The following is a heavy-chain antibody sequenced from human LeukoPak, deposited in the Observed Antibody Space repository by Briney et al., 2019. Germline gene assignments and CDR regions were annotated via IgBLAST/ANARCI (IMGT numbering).Heavy chain of an antibody. CDR1: GYTFTGYY. J-gene: IGHJ5*02. Sequence: ASVKVSCKASGYTFTGYYMHWVRQAPGQGLEWMGWINPNSGGTNYAQKFQGRVTMTRDTSISTAYMELSRLRSDDTAVYYCARVGVAGSEFYEVSWFDPWGQGTLVTVSS. D-gene: IGHD6-19*01. CDR2: INPNSGGT. CDR3: ARVGVAGSEFYEVSWFDP. V-gene: IGHV1-2*02.